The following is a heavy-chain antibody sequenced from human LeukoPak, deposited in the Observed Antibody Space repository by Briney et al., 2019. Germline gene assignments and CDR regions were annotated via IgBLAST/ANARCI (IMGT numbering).Heavy chain of an antibody. CDR2: ISSSSSYI. CDR3: ASPGQARMVVATSYGMDV. V-gene: IGHV3-21*01. D-gene: IGHD2-15*01. CDR1: GFTFSSYA. J-gene: IGHJ6*02. Sequence: GGSLRLSCSASGFTFSSYAMHWVRQAPGKGLEWVSSISSSSSYIYYADSVKGRFTISRDNAKNSLYLQMNSLRAEDTAVYYCASPGQARMVVATSYGMDVWGQGTTVTVSS.